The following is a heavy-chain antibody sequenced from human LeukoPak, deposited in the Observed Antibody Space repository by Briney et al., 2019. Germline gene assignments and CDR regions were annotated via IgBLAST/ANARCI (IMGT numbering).Heavy chain of an antibody. J-gene: IGHJ6*02. V-gene: IGHV3-30-3*01. Sequence: GGSLRLSCAASGFTVSSSYMYWVRQAPGKGLEWVALISYDGNNKYYADSVKGRFIISRDNSKNTLYLQMNSLRAEDTAVYYCARNTDDCSGGSCYSNYYYGMDVWGQGTTVTVSS. CDR1: GFTVSSSY. D-gene: IGHD2-15*01. CDR2: ISYDGNNK. CDR3: ARNTDDCSGGSCYSNYYYGMDV.